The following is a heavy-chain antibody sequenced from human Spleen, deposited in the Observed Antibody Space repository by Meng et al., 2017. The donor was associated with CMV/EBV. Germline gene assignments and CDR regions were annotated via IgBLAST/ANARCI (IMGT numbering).Heavy chain of an antibody. J-gene: IGHJ5*02. Sequence: SETLSLTCAVYGGSFNGYYWSWIRQPPGKGLEWIGEINHSGSTNYNPSLKTRVTISVDTSKNQFSLKLSSVTAADTAVYYCARHGGYSNYLPVWFDPWGQGTLVTVSS. CDR2: INHSGST. D-gene: IGHD4-11*01. CDR3: ARHGGYSNYLPVWFDP. CDR1: GGSFNGYY. V-gene: IGHV4-34*01.